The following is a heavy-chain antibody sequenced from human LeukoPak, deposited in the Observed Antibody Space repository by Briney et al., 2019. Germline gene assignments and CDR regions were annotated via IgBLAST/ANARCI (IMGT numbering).Heavy chain of an antibody. D-gene: IGHD3-22*01. V-gene: IGHV3-20*04. J-gene: IGHJ4*02. CDR1: GFTFNNYD. CDR2: INWNAVRV. Sequence: GESLRLSCAASGFTFNNYDMSWVRQAPGKGLEWVSGINWNAVRVGYADSVKGRFTISRDNAKNSLYLQMNSLRAEDTAFYYCARLRNYDSSGYYFEIDYWGQGTLVTVSS. CDR3: ARLRNYDSSGYYFEIDY.